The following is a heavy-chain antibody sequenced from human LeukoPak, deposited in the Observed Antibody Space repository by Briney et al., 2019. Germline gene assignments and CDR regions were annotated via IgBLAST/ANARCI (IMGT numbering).Heavy chain of an antibody. Sequence: SVKVSCKASGGTFSSYAISWVRQAPGQGLEWMGGIIPIFGTANYAQKFQGRVTITADESTSTAYMELSSLRSEDTAVYYCARVNCSSTSCIHPPYFHWGQRTLVTVSS. CDR2: IIPIFGTA. CDR1: GGTFSSYA. D-gene: IGHD2-2*01. V-gene: IGHV1-69*13. J-gene: IGHJ4*02. CDR3: ARVNCSSTSCIHPPYFH.